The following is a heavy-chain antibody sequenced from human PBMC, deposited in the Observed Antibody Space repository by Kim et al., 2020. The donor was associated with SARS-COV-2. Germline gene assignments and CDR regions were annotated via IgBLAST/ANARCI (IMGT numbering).Heavy chain of an antibody. V-gene: IGHV4-31*03. J-gene: IGHJ4*02. CDR3: ARAPLGGYDSSDPFDY. CDR2: IYYSRST. D-gene: IGHD3-22*01. CDR1: GGSISSGGYY. Sequence: SETLSLTCTVSGGSISSGGYYWSWIRQHPGKGLEWIGYIYYSRSTYYNPSLKSRVTISVDTSKNQFSLKLSSVTAADTAVYYCARAPLGGYDSSDPFDYWGQGTLVTVSS.